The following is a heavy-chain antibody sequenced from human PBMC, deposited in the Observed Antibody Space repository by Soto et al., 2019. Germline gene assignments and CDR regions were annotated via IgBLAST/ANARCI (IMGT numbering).Heavy chain of an antibody. D-gene: IGHD2-2*01. CDR3: ARWSYQLPSNWFDP. CDR1: GYTFTSYG. J-gene: IGHJ5*02. CDR2: ISAYNGNT. Sequence: QVQLVQSGAEVKKPGASVKVSCKASGYTFTSYGISWVRQAPGHGLEWMGWISAYNGNTNYAQTFQGKVTTTTDTSTSTAYMELRSLRSDDTAVYYCARWSYQLPSNWFDPWGQGTLVTVSS. V-gene: IGHV1-18*01.